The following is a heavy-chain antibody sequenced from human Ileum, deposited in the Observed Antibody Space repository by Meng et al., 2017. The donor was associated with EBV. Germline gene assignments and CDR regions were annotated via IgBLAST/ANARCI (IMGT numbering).Heavy chain of an antibody. D-gene: IGHD3-10*01. J-gene: IGHJ4*02. Sequence: VQRVQSGAEVKNPGASVKISCNASRYTFTIYDIYWVRQAPGQSLEWIGWINAGSGGTNSLQNLQGRVTFTRDTSANTAYMDLSNLRSEDTAVYYCARNGGGLDYWGQGTLVTVSS. CDR3: ARNGGGLDY. V-gene: IGHV1-3*01. CDR2: INAGSGGT. CDR1: RYTFTIYD.